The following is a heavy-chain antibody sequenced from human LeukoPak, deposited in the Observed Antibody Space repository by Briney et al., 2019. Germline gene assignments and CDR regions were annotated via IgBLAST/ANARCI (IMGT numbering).Heavy chain of an antibody. V-gene: IGHV4-59*08. D-gene: IGHD4-17*01. CDR2: IRNSGTT. Sequence: SETLSLTCTVSGDSINNYYWSWMRQPPGKGLEWIADIRNSGTTNYNPSLTTRVTISMDTSTNQCSLKVTSVTAADTAVYYCARHQNYGDYALDIWGQGTMVSVSS. CDR1: GDSINNYY. CDR3: ARHQNYGDYALDI. J-gene: IGHJ3*02.